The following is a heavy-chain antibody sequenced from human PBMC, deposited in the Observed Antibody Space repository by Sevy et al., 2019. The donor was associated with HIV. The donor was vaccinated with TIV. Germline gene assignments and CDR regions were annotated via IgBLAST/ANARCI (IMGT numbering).Heavy chain of an antibody. CDR1: GYTFTGYY. D-gene: IGHD3-3*01. J-gene: IGHJ6*02. Sequence: ASVKVSCKASGYTFTGYYMHWVRQPPGQGLEWMGRINPNSGGTNYAQKFQGRVTRTRDTSISTAYMELSRLRSDDTAVYYCARVKYDFWSGYYTAAGSYYYYGLDVWGQGTTVTVSS. CDR2: INPNSGGT. V-gene: IGHV1-2*06. CDR3: ARVKYDFWSGYYTAAGSYYYYGLDV.